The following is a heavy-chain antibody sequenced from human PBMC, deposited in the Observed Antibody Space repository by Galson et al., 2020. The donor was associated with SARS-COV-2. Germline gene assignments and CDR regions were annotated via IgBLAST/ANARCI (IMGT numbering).Heavy chain of an antibody. J-gene: IGHJ6*02. Sequence: ETSETLSLTCTVSGGSISSYYWSWIRQPPGKGLEWIGYIYYSGSTNYNPSLKSRVTISVDTSKNQFSRRLSSVTAADTAVYSCASFRVYFRHYYGLGVWGQGTTVSVTS. V-gene: IGHV4-59*01. CDR1: GGSISSYY. CDR3: ASFRVYFRHYYGLGV. CDR2: IYYSGST. D-gene: IGHD3-10*01.